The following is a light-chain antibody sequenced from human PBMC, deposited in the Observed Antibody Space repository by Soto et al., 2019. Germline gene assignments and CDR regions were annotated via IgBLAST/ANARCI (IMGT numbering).Light chain of an antibody. J-gene: IGKJ2*01. V-gene: IGKV3-15*01. CDR1: QSVSSS. CDR2: GAS. Sequence: EIVMTQSPATLSVSPGERATLSCSASQSVSSSLAWYPQKPVQAPRLLFYGASTRATGVPARVSGSGSGTEFTLTISSLQSEDLAVYYCQHYNNWLYTCGQGTKLEIK. CDR3: QHYNNWLYT.